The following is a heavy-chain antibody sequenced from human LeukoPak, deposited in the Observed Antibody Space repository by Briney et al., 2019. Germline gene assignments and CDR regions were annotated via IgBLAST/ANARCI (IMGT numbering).Heavy chain of an antibody. CDR1: GYTFTCYY. D-gene: IGHD5-12*01. Sequence: ASVKLSFKASGYTFTCYYIHWIRQAPGQGLEGRGWISTNNGGTKYAQKFQGRVTMTRDTSITTDYMELDTLRSDDTAIYYCARGRSLSGNRFPSNYWGQGTLVTVSS. V-gene: IGHV1-2*02. CDR3: ARGRSLSGNRFPSNY. CDR2: ISTNNGGT. J-gene: IGHJ4*02.